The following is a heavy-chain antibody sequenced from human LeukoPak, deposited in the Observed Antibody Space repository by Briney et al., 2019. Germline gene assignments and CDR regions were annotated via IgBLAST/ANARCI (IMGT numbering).Heavy chain of an antibody. D-gene: IGHD3-16*01. J-gene: IGHJ6*03. Sequence: SETLSLTCTVSGGSISSYYWSWIRQPPGKGLKWIGNIYYSGYTTYSPSLRSRVNISVDTSKNQFSLKLSSVTAADTAVYYCARETSQKGAHYMDVWGKGTTITISS. CDR3: ARETSQKGAHYMDV. CDR1: GGSISSYY. CDR2: IYYSGYT. V-gene: IGHV4-59*01.